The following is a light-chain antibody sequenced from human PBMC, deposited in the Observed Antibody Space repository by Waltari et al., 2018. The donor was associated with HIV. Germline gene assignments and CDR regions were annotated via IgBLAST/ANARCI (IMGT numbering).Light chain of an antibody. CDR3: GSYTATNSMM. CDR2: EVS. Sequence: QSALTQPAYVSGSPGQSIPISCTGPTSDADSFDFVSWYQQHPGKVPTLILYEVSFRASGVSNRFSASKSGNTTSLTISGLQAEDEAVYYCGSYTATNSMMFGGGTKLTVL. J-gene: IGLJ3*02. V-gene: IGLV2-14*01. CDR1: TSDADSFDF.